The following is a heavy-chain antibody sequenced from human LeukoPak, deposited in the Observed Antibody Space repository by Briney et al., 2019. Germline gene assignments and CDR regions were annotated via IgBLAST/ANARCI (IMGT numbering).Heavy chain of an antibody. CDR3: ARDQGQLWKNYYYYYGMDV. J-gene: IGHJ6*04. CDR1: GFTFDDYA. D-gene: IGHD5-18*01. CDR2: ISWNSGSI. V-gene: IGHV3-9*01. Sequence: GGSLRLSCAASGFTFDDYAMHWVRQAPGKGLEWVSGISWNSGSIGYADSVKGRFTISRDNAKNSLYLQMNSLRADDTAVYYCARDQGQLWKNYYYYYGMDVWGIGTTVTVSS.